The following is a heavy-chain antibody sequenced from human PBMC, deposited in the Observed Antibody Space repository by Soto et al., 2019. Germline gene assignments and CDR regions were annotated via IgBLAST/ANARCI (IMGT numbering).Heavy chain of an antibody. CDR3: AKDMGSGSYPNWFDP. Sequence: ESGGGVVQPGRSLRLSCAASGFTFSSYGMHWVRQAPGTGLEWVAVISYDGSNKYYADSVKGRFTISRDNSKNTLYLQMNSLRAEDTAVYYCAKDMGSGSYPNWFDPWGQGTLVTVSS. V-gene: IGHV3-30*18. CDR2: ISYDGSNK. J-gene: IGHJ5*02. D-gene: IGHD1-26*01. CDR1: GFTFSSYG.